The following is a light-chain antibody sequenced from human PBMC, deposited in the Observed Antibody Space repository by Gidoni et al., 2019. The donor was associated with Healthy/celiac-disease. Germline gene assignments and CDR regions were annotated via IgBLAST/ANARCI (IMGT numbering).Light chain of an antibody. CDR1: QSLSSY. CDR3: QQSYSTSPEFT. Sequence: DIQMTQSPSSLSASVGDRVTITCRASQSLSSYLKWYQQKPGKAPKLLIYAAASVQSGVPARFRGSVSGTDFTLTISSLQPEDFANYYCQQSYSTSPEFTFGGGTKVEIK. CDR2: AAA. J-gene: IGKJ4*01. V-gene: IGKV1-39*01.